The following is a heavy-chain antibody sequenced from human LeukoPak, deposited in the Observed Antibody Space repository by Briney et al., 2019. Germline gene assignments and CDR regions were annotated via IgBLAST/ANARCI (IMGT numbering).Heavy chain of an antibody. D-gene: IGHD3-3*01. CDR1: GGSISSYY. Sequence: SETLSLTCTVSGGSISSYYWSWIRQPPGKGLEWIGYIYYSGSTNYNPSLRSRVTISVDTSKNQFSLKLSSVTAADTAVYYCARGYDFWSGYSPQGYYYYYYMDVWGKGTTVTVSS. J-gene: IGHJ6*03. V-gene: IGHV4-59*08. CDR3: ARGYDFWSGYSPQGYYYYYYMDV. CDR2: IYYSGST.